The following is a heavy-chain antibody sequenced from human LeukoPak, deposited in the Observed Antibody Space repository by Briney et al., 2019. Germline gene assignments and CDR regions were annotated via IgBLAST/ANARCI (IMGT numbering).Heavy chain of an antibody. D-gene: IGHD2-2*01. CDR1: GGSISSSY. CDR3: ARNAGTH. Sequence: SETLSLTCTVSGGSISSSYWSWIRQPPGKGLEWIGYIYYSGNTNYNPSLKSRVTISVDTSKNQFSLKLTSVTAADTAVYYCARNAGTHWGQGTLVTVSS. J-gene: IGHJ4*02. V-gene: IGHV4-59*01. CDR2: IYYSGNT.